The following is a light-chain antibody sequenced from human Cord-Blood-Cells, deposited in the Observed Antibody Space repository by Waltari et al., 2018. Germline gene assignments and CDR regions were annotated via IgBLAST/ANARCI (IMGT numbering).Light chain of an antibody. Sequence: ELVLTQSPGNLSLSPGARASLSCSDSQSVSSSYFAWNQPKPGQAPRLLLDGASSRATGIPDRVSGSGAWTDFTLTISRLEPEDFAVYYCQQYGSSPQTFGQGTKVEIK. CDR1: QSVSSSY. J-gene: IGKJ1*01. CDR2: GAS. CDR3: QQYGSSPQT. V-gene: IGKV3-20*01.